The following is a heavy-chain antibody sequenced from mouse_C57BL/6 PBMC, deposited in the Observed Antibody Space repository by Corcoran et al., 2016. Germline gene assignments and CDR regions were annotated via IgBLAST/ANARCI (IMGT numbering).Heavy chain of an antibody. Sequence: DVQLQESGPGLVKPSQSLSLTCSVTGYSITSGYYWNWIRQFPGNKLEWMGYISYDGSNNYNPSLKNRISITRDTSKNQFFLKLNSVTTEDTATYYCARDRGLYYAQSLSWFAYWGQGTLVTVSA. D-gene: IGHD2-1*01. CDR3: ARDRGLYYAQSLSWFAY. CDR1: GYSITSGYY. J-gene: IGHJ3*01. V-gene: IGHV3-6*01. CDR2: ISYDGSN.